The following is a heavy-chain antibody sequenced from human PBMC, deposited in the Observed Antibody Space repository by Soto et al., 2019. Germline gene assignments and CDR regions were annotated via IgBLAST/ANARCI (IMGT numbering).Heavy chain of an antibody. D-gene: IGHD3-16*01. CDR3: ASLSFAVFTYGMDV. CDR1: GYTFTSYS. CDR2: INAGNGNT. V-gene: IGHV1-3*01. Sequence: ASVKVSCKSSGYTFTSYSIHWVRQAPGQRLEWMGWINAGNGNTKYSQKFQGRVTITRDTSASTAYMELSSLRSEDTAVYYCASLSFAVFTYGMDVWGQGTTVTVSS. J-gene: IGHJ6*02.